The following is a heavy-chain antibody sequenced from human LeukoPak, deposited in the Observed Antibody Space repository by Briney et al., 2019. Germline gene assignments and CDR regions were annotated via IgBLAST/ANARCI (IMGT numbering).Heavy chain of an antibody. Sequence: GGSLRLSCSFSGFIATSNYMGWVRQAPGTGLEWISFIYGGGNTLYADSVRDRFSLSRDNKKSTLYLQMNRVRVEDAAVYYCATGGRSGMSFDFWGQGTLVTVSS. CDR1: GFIATSNY. V-gene: IGHV3-53*01. CDR2: IYGGGNT. D-gene: IGHD3/OR15-3a*01. CDR3: ATGGRSGMSFDF. J-gene: IGHJ4*02.